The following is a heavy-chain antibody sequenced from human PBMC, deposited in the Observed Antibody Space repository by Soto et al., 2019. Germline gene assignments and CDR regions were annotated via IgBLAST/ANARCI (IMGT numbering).Heavy chain of an antibody. CDR1: GGTFSSYA. V-gene: IGHV1-69*06. CDR3: AREYCSGGSCYPTRGFDP. CDR2: IIPIFGTA. D-gene: IGHD2-15*01. J-gene: IGHJ5*02. Sequence: SVKVSCKASGGTFSSYAISWVRQAPGQGLEWMGGIIPIFGTANYAQKFQDRVTITADKSTSTAYMELSSLRSEDTAVYYCAREYCSGGSCYPTRGFDPWGQGTLVTVSS.